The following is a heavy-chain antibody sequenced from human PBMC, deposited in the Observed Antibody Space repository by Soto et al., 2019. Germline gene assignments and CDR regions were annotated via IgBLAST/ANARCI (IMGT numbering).Heavy chain of an antibody. CDR3: ARDGVAAGNINFDY. CDR1: GYTFTSYD. D-gene: IGHD6-25*01. Sequence: ASVKVSCKASGYTFTSYDINWVRQATGQGLEWMGWMNGGNGNTKYSPKLQDRVTITRDTSASTAYMELSSLRSEDTALYYCARDGVAAGNINFDYWGQGTLVTVSS. CDR2: MNGGNGNT. V-gene: IGHV1-3*01. J-gene: IGHJ4*02.